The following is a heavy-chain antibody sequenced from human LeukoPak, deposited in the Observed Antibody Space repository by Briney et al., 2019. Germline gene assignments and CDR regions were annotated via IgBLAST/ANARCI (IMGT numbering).Heavy chain of an antibody. CDR2: INTNTGNP. CDR1: GYTFTSYA. J-gene: IGHJ4*02. V-gene: IGHV7-4-1*02. Sequence: ASVKVSCKASGYTFTSYAMNWVRQAPGQGLEWMGWINTNTGNPTYAQGFTGRFVFSLDTSVSTAYLQISSLKAEDTAVYYCASLRPGIAVAGDDYWGQGTLVTVSS. CDR3: ASLRPGIAVAGDDY. D-gene: IGHD6-19*01.